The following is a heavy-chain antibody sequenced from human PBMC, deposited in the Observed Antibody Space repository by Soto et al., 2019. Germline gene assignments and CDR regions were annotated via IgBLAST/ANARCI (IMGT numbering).Heavy chain of an antibody. D-gene: IGHD7-27*01. CDR1: GGSISNHY. J-gene: IGHJ4*02. CDR2: IYYNGNT. Sequence: SETLSLTCTVSGGSISNHYWSWIRQPPGKGLEWIGYIYYNGNTNYNPSLKSRVTMSVDTSKNQISLKLSSVTAADTAVYYYTRANWCYEYWGQGTLVTVSS. V-gene: IGHV4-59*11. CDR3: TRANWCYEY.